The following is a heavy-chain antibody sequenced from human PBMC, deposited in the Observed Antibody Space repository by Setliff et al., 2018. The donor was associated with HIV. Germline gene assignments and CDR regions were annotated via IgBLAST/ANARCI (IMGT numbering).Heavy chain of an antibody. D-gene: IGHD1-26*01. V-gene: IGHV4-61*09. CDR2: IYTSGST. CDR1: GGSISSGIYY. CDR3: ARASVGATGLYAFEI. Sequence: KASETLSLTCTVSGGSISSGIYYWSWIRQPAGQGLEWIGHIYTSGSTNYSPSVKSRVTISVDTSKNQFSLRLSSVTAADTAVYYCARASVGATGLYAFEIWGQGTMVTVSS. J-gene: IGHJ3*02.